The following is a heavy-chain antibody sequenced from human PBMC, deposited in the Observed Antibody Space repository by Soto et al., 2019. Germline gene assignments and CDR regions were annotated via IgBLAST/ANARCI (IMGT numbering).Heavy chain of an antibody. CDR2: IIPIFGTA. CDR3: ARDLAGVVPAAIRRGYGMDV. V-gene: IGHV1-69*06. Sequence: QVQLVQSGAEVKKPGASVKVSCKASGYTFTGYYMHWVRQAPGQGLEWMGGIIPIFGTANYAQKFQGRVTITADKSTSTAYMELSSLRSEDTAVYYCARDLAGVVPAAIRRGYGMDVWGQGTTVTVSS. D-gene: IGHD2-2*02. CDR1: GYTFTGYY. J-gene: IGHJ6*02.